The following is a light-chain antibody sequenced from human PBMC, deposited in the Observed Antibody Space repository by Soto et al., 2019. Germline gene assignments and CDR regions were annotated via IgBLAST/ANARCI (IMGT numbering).Light chain of an antibody. V-gene: IGKV3-11*01. J-gene: IGKJ4*01. Sequence: EIVLTQSPATLSLSPGGRATLSCRVSQSINIYLAWYQQKLGQAPRLLIYDASIRATGIPARFSGSGSGTDFTPTISSLEPEDFGVYYCQPRYSSPLTFGGRTNVDIK. CDR2: DAS. CDR3: QPRYSSPLT. CDR1: QSINIY.